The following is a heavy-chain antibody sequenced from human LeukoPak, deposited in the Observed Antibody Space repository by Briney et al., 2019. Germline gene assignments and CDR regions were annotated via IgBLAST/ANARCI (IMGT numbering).Heavy chain of an antibody. D-gene: IGHD3-10*01. CDR2: INHSGST. Sequence: GSLRLSCVASGFTFDDYGMSWIRQPPGKGLEWIGEINHSGSTNYNPSLKSRVTISVDTSKNQFSLKLSSVTAADTAVYYCARGTPHMVRGVRIGFDPWGQGTLVTVSS. V-gene: IGHV4-34*01. CDR3: ARGTPHMVRGVRIGFDP. CDR1: GFTFDDYG. J-gene: IGHJ5*02.